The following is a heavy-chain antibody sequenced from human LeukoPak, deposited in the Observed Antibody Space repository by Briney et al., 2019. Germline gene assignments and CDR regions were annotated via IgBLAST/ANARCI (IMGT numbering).Heavy chain of an antibody. CDR3: ARDTSRYDFWSGYYFDY. D-gene: IGHD3-3*01. V-gene: IGHV4-4*07. CDR2: IYTSGST. J-gene: IGHJ4*02. CDR1: GGSISSYY. Sequence: PSETLSLTCTVSGGSISSYYWSWIRQPAGKGLEWIGRIYTSGSTNYNPSLKSRITMSVDTSKNQFSLKLSSVTAADKAVYYCARDTSRYDFWSGYYFDYWGQGTLVTVSS.